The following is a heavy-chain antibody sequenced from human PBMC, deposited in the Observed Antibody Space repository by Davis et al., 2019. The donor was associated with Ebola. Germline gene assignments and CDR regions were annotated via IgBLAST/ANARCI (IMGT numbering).Heavy chain of an antibody. V-gene: IGHV3-7*01. Sequence: WGSLRLSCVASGFTFGNYWMNWVRQAPGKGLEWVANIRGDGSEQSYVDSVKGRFTISRDNAKNSVYLEMNSLRAEDPAVFYCARDRWPNLASYYGMDVWGQGTTVTVSS. CDR2: IRGDGSEQ. J-gene: IGHJ6*02. CDR1: GFTFGNYW. D-gene: IGHD4-23*01. CDR3: ARDRWPNLASYYGMDV.